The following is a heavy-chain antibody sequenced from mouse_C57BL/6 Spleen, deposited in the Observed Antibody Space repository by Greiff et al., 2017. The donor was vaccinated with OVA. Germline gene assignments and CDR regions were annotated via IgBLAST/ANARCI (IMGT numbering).Heavy chain of an antibody. D-gene: IGHD1-1*01. Sequence: DVKLVESGGGLVKPGGSLKLSCAASGFTFSDYGMHWVRQAPEKGLEWVAYISSGSSTIYYADTVKGRFTISRDNAKNTLFLQMTSLRSEDTAMYYCARRDYYGSSYEAMDYWGQGTSVTVSS. CDR2: ISSGSSTI. CDR3: ARRDYYGSSYEAMDY. J-gene: IGHJ4*01. CDR1: GFTFSDYG. V-gene: IGHV5-17*01.